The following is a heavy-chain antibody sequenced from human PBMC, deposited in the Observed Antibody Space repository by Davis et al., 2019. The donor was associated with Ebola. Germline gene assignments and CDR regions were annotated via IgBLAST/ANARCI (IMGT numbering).Heavy chain of an antibody. V-gene: IGHV3-7*01. CDR1: GFTFSSYW. CDR2: IKQDGSEK. CDR3: ARDRRYSYDSYYFDY. Sequence: GESLKISCAASGFTFSSYWMSWVRQAPGKGLEWVANIKQDGSEKYYVDSVKGRFTISRDNAKNSLYLQMNSLRAEDTAVYYCARDRRYSYDSYYFDYWGQGTLVTVSS. D-gene: IGHD5-18*01. J-gene: IGHJ4*02.